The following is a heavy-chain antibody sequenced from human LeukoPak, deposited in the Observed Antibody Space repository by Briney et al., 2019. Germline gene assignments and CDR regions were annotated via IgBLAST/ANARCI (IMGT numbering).Heavy chain of an antibody. J-gene: IGHJ4*02. V-gene: IGHV3-33*08. CDR1: GFTFNNYG. CDR3: ARDLSGSYYSSLDY. D-gene: IGHD1-26*01. CDR2: IWYDGSNK. Sequence: GRSLRLSCAASGFTFNNYGMHWVRQAPGKGLEWVAVIWYDGSNKYYADSVKGRFTISRDNSKNTLYLQMNSLRAEDTAVYYCARDLSGSYYSSLDYWGQGTLVTVSS.